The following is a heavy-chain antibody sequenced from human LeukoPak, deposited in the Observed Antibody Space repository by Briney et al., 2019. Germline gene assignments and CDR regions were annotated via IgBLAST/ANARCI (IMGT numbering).Heavy chain of an antibody. CDR2: ISGSGSST. CDR3: AKSGGGTTKNKYYFDS. J-gene: IGHJ4*02. Sequence: QAGGSLRLSCAASGFTFSTYAMSWVRQAPGKGLEWVSSISGSGSSTYYADSVKDRFTISRDSSKNTMYLQMNSLRAEDTAVFYCAKSGGGTTKNKYYFDSWGQGALVTVSS. V-gene: IGHV3-23*01. CDR1: GFTFSTYA. D-gene: IGHD3-10*01.